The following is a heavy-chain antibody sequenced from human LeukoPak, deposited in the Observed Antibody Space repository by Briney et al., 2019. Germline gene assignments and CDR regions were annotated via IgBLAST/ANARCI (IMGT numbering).Heavy chain of an antibody. J-gene: IGHJ4*02. CDR1: GFTFSSYA. Sequence: PGRTLRLSCAASGFTFSSYAMHWVRQAPGKGLEWVAVISYDGSNRYYADSVKRRFTTSRDNSKNTLYLQMNSLRAEDTAVYYCARDRLAENATITVLDYWGQGTLVTVSS. CDR2: ISYDGSNR. V-gene: IGHV3-30-3*01. CDR3: ARDRLAENATITVLDY. D-gene: IGHD5-24*01.